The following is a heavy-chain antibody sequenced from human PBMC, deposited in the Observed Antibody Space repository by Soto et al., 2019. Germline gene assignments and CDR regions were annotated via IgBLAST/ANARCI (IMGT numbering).Heavy chain of an antibody. D-gene: IGHD2-15*01. V-gene: IGHV3-21*01. Sequence: GGSLRLSCAASGFTFSSYSMNWVRQAPGKGLEWVSSISSSSSYIYYADSVKGRFTISRDNAKNSLYLQMNSLRAEDTAVYYCARAGQDIVVVVAATIDYWGQGALVTVSS. CDR2: ISSSSSYI. CDR1: GFTFSSYS. J-gene: IGHJ4*02. CDR3: ARAGQDIVVVVAATIDY.